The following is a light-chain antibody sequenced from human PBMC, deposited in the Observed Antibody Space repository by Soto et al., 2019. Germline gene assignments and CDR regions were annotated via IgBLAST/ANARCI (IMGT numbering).Light chain of an antibody. CDR1: QSVGSTY. Sequence: EIVLTQSPGTLSLSPGERATLSCRASQSVGSTYLAWYQQKPGQAPKLLIYGVSSRATGIPDRFSGSGSGTDFTLTISRLEPEDFVVYYCQQYGTSPLTFGPGTKVDI. CDR3: QQYGTSPLT. CDR2: GVS. V-gene: IGKV3-20*01. J-gene: IGKJ3*01.